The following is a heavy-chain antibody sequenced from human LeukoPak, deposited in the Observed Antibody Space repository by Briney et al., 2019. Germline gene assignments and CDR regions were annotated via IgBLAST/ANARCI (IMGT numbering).Heavy chain of an antibody. V-gene: IGHV4-59*08. CDR1: GGSISSYY. D-gene: IGHD2/OR15-2a*01. CDR2: IYYSGST. Sequence: PSETLSLTCTVSGGSISSYYRSWIRQPPGKGLEWIGYIYYSGSTNYNPSLKSRVTISVDTSKNQFSLKLSSVTAADTAMYYCARRNTADASIDFWGQGTLVTASS. J-gene: IGHJ4*02. CDR3: ARRNTADASIDF.